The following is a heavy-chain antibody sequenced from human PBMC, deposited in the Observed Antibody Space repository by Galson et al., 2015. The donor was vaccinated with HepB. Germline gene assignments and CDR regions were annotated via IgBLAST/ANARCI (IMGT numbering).Heavy chain of an antibody. Sequence: SLRLSCAASKFIFSDYGMHWVRQAPGKGLEWVTYITYDGKHEYYGDSARGRFTISRDNSKNILYLQLNTLRPNDTAVYYCARGGTIKRWSTGPFVGGMDVWGHGTTVTVSS. CDR3: ARGGTIKRWSTGPFVGGMDV. D-gene: IGHD5-18*01. CDR2: ITYDGKHE. CDR1: KFIFSDYG. V-gene: IGHV3-30*13. J-gene: IGHJ6*02.